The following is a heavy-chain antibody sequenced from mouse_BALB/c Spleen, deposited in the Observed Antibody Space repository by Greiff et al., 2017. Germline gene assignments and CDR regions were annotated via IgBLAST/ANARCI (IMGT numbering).Heavy chain of an antibody. D-gene: IGHD1-2*01. CDR2: ISTYYGNT. Sequence: VQLQQSGPELVRPGVSVKISCKGSGYTFTDYAMHWVKQSHAKSLEWIGVISTYYGNTNYNQKFKGKATMTVDKSSSTAYMELARLTSEDSAIYYCARGRAITTATSSFAYWGQGTLVTVSA. J-gene: IGHJ3*01. V-gene: IGHV1-67*01. CDR1: GYTFTDYA. CDR3: ARGRAITTATSSFAY.